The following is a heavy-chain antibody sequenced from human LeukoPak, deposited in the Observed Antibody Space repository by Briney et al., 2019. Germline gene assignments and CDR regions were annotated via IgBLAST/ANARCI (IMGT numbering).Heavy chain of an antibody. V-gene: IGHV3-64*01. CDR3: ARVPSSGWYPLFDN. D-gene: IGHD6-19*01. J-gene: IGHJ4*02. CDR2: ISSNGGST. Sequence: GGSLRLSCAASGFTFSSYAMHWVRQAPGKGLEYVSAISSNGGSTYYANSVKGRFTISRDNSKNTLYLQMGSLGAEDMAVYYCARVPSSGWYPLFDNWGQGTLVTVSS. CDR1: GFTFSSYA.